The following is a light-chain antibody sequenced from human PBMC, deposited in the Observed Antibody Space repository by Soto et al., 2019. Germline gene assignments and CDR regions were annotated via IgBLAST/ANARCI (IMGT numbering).Light chain of an antibody. V-gene: IGKV1-5*01. J-gene: IGKJ4*01. CDR1: QSISSW. CDR2: DAS. Sequence: DIPMTQSPSTLSASVGDRVTITCRASQSISSWLAWYQQKPGKAPKLLIYDASSLESGVPSRFSGSGDRTEFTLTISSLQPDDFATYYCQQYNSYSPGITFGGGTKVEIK. CDR3: QQYNSYSPGIT.